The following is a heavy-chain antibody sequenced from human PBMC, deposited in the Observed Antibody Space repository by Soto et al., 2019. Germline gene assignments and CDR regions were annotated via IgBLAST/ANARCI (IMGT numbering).Heavy chain of an antibody. J-gene: IGHJ5*02. CDR1: GNTFTSYG. V-gene: IGHV1-18*01. D-gene: IGHD1-26*01. CDR3: ARASGSSYWFDP. Sequence: QVQLVQSGAEVKKPGASVKVSCKASGNTFTSYGISWVRQAPGQGLEWMGWISAYNGNTNYAQKLQGRVTMTTDTSTSTVYMELRSMRSDDTAVYYCARASGSSYWFDPWGQGTLVTVSS. CDR2: ISAYNGNT.